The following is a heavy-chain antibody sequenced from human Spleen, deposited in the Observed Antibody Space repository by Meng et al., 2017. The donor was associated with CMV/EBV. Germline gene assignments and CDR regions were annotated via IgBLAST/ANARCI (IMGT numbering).Heavy chain of an antibody. J-gene: IGHJ2*01. CDR1: GGSFSGYS. CDR2: MNHSGST. D-gene: IGHD2-2*01. V-gene: IGHV4-34*01. Sequence: SETLSLTCAVFGGSFSGYSWSWIRQPPGKGLQWIGEMNHSGSTNYNPSLKSRVTISVDTSKNQFSLKLSSVTAADTALYYCARARIVVVPVDHHWYFDLWGRGTLVTVSS. CDR3: ARARIVVVPVDHHWYFDL.